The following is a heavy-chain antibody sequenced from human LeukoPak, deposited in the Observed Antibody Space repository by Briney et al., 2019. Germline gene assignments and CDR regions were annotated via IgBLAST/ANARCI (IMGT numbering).Heavy chain of an antibody. D-gene: IGHD3-22*01. Sequence: SETLSLTCTVSGGSISTSNYYWGWIRQPPGKGLEWIGNIFYSGSTYYSPSLRSRVTISLDTSRNQFSLKLNSVTAADTAVYYCARCTYYYDSSGYWGLVPFDYWGQGTLVTVSS. V-gene: IGHV4-39*07. CDR2: IFYSGST. J-gene: IGHJ4*02. CDR3: ARCTYYYDSSGYWGLVPFDY. CDR1: GGSISTSNYY.